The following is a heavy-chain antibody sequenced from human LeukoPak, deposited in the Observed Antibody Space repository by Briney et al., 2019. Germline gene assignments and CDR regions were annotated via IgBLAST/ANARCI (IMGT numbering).Heavy chain of an antibody. Sequence: ASVKVSCKASGYTFTSCGISWVRQAPGQGREWMGWISAYNGNTNYAQKLQGRVTMTTDTSTSTAYMELRRLRSDDTAVYYCARTPEWLRLRYYYYGMDVWGQGTTVTVSS. D-gene: IGHD5-12*01. CDR1: GYTFTSCG. V-gene: IGHV1-18*01. CDR2: ISAYNGNT. CDR3: ARTPEWLRLRYYYYGMDV. J-gene: IGHJ6*02.